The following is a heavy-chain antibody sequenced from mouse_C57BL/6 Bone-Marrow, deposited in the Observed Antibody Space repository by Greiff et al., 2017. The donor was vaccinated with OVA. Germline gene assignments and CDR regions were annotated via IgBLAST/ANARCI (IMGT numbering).Heavy chain of an antibody. CDR3: ASDSYYAFFDY. V-gene: IGHV1-55*01. Sequence: QVQLQQPGAELVKPGASVKMSCKASGYTFTSYWITWVKQRPGQGLEWIGDIYPGSGSTKYNEKFKSKATMTVDTSSSTAYMQLSSLTSEDSAVYYCASDSYYAFFDYWGQGTTLTVSS. J-gene: IGHJ2*01. D-gene: IGHD2-3*01. CDR2: IYPGSGST. CDR1: GYTFTSYW.